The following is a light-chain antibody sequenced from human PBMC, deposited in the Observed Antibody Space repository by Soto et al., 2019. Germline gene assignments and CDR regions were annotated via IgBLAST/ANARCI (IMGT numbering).Light chain of an antibody. Sequence: EIVLTQSPGTLSLSPGERATLSCRASQSVNSRYLAWYQQKPGQAPRLLIYVASSRATGIPDRFSGGGSGTDFTLTITRLEPEDIAVYYCQQYGTSPYTFGQGTKLEIK. CDR3: QQYGTSPYT. J-gene: IGKJ2*01. V-gene: IGKV3-20*01. CDR1: QSVNSRY. CDR2: VAS.